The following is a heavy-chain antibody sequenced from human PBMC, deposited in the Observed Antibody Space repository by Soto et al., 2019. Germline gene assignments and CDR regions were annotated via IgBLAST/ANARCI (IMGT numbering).Heavy chain of an antibody. CDR1: GGSISSSSYY. J-gene: IGHJ6*03. CDR2: IYYSGST. CDR3: SRSVVVPAAFFPFHFYMDG. Sequence: SETLSLTCTVSGGSISSSSYYWGWIRQPPGKGLEWIGSIYYSGSTYYNPSLKSRVTISVDTSKNQFSLKLSSVTAADTAVYYLSRSVVVPAAFFPFHFYMDGWGKGTTVTVSS. D-gene: IGHD2-2*01. V-gene: IGHV4-39*01.